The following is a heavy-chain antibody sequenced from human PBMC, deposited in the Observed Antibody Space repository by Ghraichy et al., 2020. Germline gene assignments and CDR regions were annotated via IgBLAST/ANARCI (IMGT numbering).Heavy chain of an antibody. CDR3: ARSGGIVVAATGHFFDF. CDR2: INPNTGGT. Sequence: ASVKVSCMASGYTFSDYYMHWVRQAPGQGLEWMGWINPNTGGTKSAQKFQGRVTMTRDTSINTVYMELSGLRSDDTAVYYCARSGGIVVAATGHFFDFWGQGTMVTVSP. V-gene: IGHV1-2*02. D-gene: IGHD2-15*01. CDR1: GYTFSDYY. J-gene: IGHJ3*01.